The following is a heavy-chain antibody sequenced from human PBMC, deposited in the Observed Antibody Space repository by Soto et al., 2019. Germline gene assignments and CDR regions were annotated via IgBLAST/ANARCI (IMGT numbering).Heavy chain of an antibody. CDR1: GYSLTEVS. J-gene: IGHJ3*01. V-gene: IGHV1-24*01. D-gene: IGHD1-26*01. CDR2: FDPVDGKR. Sequence: QVQLVQSGAAVKKPGASVKVSCEVSGYSLTEVSIHWVRQAPGKGLEWMGGFDPVDGKRIYALKFQGSVTMTEDSSTDTAYMELLSLRSEGTAVYYCATSSPGADTFEVWGQGTVVTVSS. CDR3: ATSSPGADTFEV.